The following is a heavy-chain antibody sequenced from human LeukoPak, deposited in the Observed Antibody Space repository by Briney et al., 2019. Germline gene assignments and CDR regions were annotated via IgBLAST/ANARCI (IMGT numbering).Heavy chain of an antibody. CDR1: GYTFTGYY. CDR2: INPNSGGT. J-gene: IGHJ4*02. D-gene: IGHD5-12*01. Sequence: ASVKVSCKASGYTFTGYYMHWARQAPGQGLEWIGWINPNSGGTNYAQKFQGRVTMTRDTSISTAYMELSRLRSDDTAVYYCARADRGYSGYGGTNYFDYWGQGTLVTVSS. V-gene: IGHV1-2*02. CDR3: ARADRGYSGYGGTNYFDY.